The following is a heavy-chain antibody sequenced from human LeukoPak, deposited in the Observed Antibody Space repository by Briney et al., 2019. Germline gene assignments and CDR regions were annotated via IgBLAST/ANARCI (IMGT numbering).Heavy chain of an antibody. CDR1: GGTFSSYA. CDR3: ARAAMNLDGYNWWYFDY. CDR2: INPNSGGT. J-gene: IGHJ4*02. D-gene: IGHD5-24*01. V-gene: IGHV1-2*04. Sequence: VASVKVSCKASGGTFSSYAISWVRQAPGQGLEWMGWINPNSGGTNYAQKFQGWVTMTRDTSISTAFMELSRLRSDDTAVYYCARAAMNLDGYNWWYFDYWGQGTLVTVSS.